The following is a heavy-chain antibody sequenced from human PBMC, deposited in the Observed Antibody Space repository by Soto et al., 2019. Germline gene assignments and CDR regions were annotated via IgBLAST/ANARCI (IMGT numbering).Heavy chain of an antibody. CDR1: GGSISSSSYY. J-gene: IGHJ5*02. CDR2: IYYSGST. CDR3: ARAIWFGELLVHDWFDP. Sequence: QLQLQESGPGLVKPSETLSLTCTVSGGSISSSSYYWGWIRQPPGKGLEWIGSIYYSGSTYYNPSLKRRVTISVDTSKNQFSLKLSSVTAADTAVYYCARAIWFGELLVHDWFDPWGQGTLVTVSS. D-gene: IGHD3-10*01. V-gene: IGHV4-39*01.